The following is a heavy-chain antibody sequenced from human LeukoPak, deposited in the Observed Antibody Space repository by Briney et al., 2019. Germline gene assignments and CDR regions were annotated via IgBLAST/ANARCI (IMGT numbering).Heavy chain of an antibody. V-gene: IGHV4-61*02. CDR1: GYSISISYY. J-gene: IGHJ4*02. CDR3: AGQYNWNAAVDY. Sequence: SETLSLTCSVSGYSISISYYWSWIRQPAGKGLEWIGRIYTSGSTNYNPSLKSRVTISVDTSKNQFSLKLSSVTAADTAVYYCAGQYNWNAAVDYWGQGTLVTVSS. D-gene: IGHD1-1*01. CDR2: IYTSGST.